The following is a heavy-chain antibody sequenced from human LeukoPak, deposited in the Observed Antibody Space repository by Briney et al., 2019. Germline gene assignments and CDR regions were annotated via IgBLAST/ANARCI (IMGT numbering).Heavy chain of an antibody. CDR1: GFTFSSYG. D-gene: IGHD6-19*01. J-gene: IGHJ5*02. V-gene: IGHV3-30*18. Sequence: GGSLRLSCAASGFTFSSYGMHWVRQAPGKGLEWVAIISYDGGNKYYADSVKGRFTISRDNSKNTLYLQMNSLRAEDTAMHYCAKDHKAVAGTPVAWGQGTLVTVSS. CDR3: AKDHKAVAGTPVA. CDR2: ISYDGGNK.